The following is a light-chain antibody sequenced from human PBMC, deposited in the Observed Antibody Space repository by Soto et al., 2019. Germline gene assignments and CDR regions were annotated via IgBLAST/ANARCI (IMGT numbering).Light chain of an antibody. CDR2: EVS. CDR1: SSDIGTYNL. J-gene: IGLJ2*01. V-gene: IGLV2-23*02. Sequence: QSALTQPASVSGSPGQSITISCTGTSSDIGTYNLVAWYQQHPDKAPKLMIYEVSKRPSGVSSRFSGSKSGNTASLTISGLQAEDEADYYCCSYAGSGTFVFGGGTKLTV. CDR3: CSYAGSGTFV.